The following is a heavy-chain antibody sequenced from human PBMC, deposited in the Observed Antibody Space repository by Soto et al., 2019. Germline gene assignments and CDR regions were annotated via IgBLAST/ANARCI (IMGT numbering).Heavy chain of an antibody. V-gene: IGHV4-38-2*01. CDR3: AIGNPDWFDP. J-gene: IGHJ5*02. Sequence: SETLSLTCAVSGYSISSGLYWGWIRQPPGKGLEWIGTIHRGGIAYYNPSLKSRVTISIDTSKNHFSLRLSSVTATDTAVYFCAIGNPDWFDPWGQGTLVTVSS. CDR2: IHRGGIA. CDR1: GYSISSGLY. D-gene: IGHD1-1*01.